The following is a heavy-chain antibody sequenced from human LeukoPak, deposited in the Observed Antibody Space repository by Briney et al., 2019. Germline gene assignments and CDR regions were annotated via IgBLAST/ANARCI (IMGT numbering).Heavy chain of an antibody. V-gene: IGHV1-2*02. CDR2: IDPDTGDT. J-gene: IGHJ4*02. Sequence: ASVKVSCKPSGYTFIDHYLHWVRQAPGQGLESLGWIDPDTGDTNYPQKFQGRVTMTRDTSISTAYMELSRLRSDDTAVYYCARGAVAANWGQGTLVTVSS. CDR3: ARGAVAAN. CDR1: GYTFIDHY. D-gene: IGHD6-19*01.